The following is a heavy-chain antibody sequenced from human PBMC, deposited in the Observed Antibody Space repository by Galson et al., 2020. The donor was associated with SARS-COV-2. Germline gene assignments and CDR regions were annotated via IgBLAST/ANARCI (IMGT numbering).Heavy chain of an antibody. J-gene: IGHJ4*02. CDR3: ARDFGLDWNYYGSTDY. D-gene: IGHD3-10*01. CDR2: IWYDGSNK. CDR1: GFTFSSYG. Sequence: QLGESLKISCAASGFTFSSYGMHWVRQAPGKGLEWVAVIWYDGSNKYYADSVKGRFTISRDNSKNTLYLQMNSLRAEDTAVYYCARDFGLDWNYYGSTDYWGQGTLVTVSS. V-gene: IGHV3-33*01.